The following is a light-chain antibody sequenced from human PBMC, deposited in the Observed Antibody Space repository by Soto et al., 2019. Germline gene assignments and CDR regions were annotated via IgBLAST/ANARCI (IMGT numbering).Light chain of an antibody. CDR3: QQYNSYPLT. V-gene: IGKV1-5*03. CDR1: QSISSW. J-gene: IGKJ4*01. CDR2: KAS. Sequence: DIQMTQSPSTLSASVGDRVTITCRASQSISSWLAWYQQTPGKAPKLLIYKASSLESGVPSRFGGSGSGTEFTLTISSLQPDDFATYYCQQYNSYPLTFGGGTKVDIK.